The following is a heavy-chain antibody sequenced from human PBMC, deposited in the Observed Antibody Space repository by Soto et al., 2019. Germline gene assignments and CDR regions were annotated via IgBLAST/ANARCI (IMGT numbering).Heavy chain of an antibody. V-gene: IGHV3-30*18. D-gene: IGHD5-18*01. CDR1: GFTFSSYG. CDR3: AKGYSYAEDYFDY. Sequence: GGSLRLSCAASGFTFSSYGMHWVRQAPGKGLEWVAVISYDGSNKYYADSVKGRFTISRDNSKNTLYLQMSSLRAEDTAVYYCAKGYSYAEDYFDYWGQGTLVTVSS. CDR2: ISYDGSNK. J-gene: IGHJ4*02.